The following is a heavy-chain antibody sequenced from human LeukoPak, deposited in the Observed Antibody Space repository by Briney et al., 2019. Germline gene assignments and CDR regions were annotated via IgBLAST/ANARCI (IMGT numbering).Heavy chain of an antibody. Sequence: PGGSLRLSCAASGFSLSAYGMDWVRQAPGKGLEGVALTSSDGSSRYAESVKGRFTISRDNSKNTVFLQMNTLSHEDTATYYCARDRQWLVRHFFDFWGQGTLVTVSS. CDR2: TSSDGSSR. V-gene: IGHV3-30*03. J-gene: IGHJ4*02. CDR1: GFSLSAYG. D-gene: IGHD6-19*01. CDR3: ARDRQWLVRHFFDF.